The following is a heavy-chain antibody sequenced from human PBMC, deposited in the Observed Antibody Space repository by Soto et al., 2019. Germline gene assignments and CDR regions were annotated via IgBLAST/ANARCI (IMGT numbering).Heavy chain of an antibody. Sequence: GGSLRLSCAASGFTFVDLWMDWVRQAPGKGLEWVANIKEDGSEKYFLDSVKGRFTISRDNAKNSLYLQINSLRAEDTGVYYCARDLGRTAAGYYYYDAMDVWGQGTTVTVSS. CDR1: GFTFVDLW. CDR3: ARDLGRTAAGYYYYDAMDV. J-gene: IGHJ6*02. D-gene: IGHD2-2*01. V-gene: IGHV3-7*01. CDR2: IKEDGSEK.